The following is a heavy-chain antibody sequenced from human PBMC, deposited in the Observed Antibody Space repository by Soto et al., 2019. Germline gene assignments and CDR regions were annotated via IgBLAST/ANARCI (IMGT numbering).Heavy chain of an antibody. Sequence: QVQLVQSGAEVKKPGASVKVSCKASGYTFTSYAMHWVRQAPGQRLEWMGWINAGNGNTKYSQKFQGRVTITRDTSASTAYMELSSLRSDDTAVYYCARVEADRPDYLCAYCYGMDVWGQGTTVTVSS. D-gene: IGHD6-6*01. CDR3: ARVEADRPDYLCAYCYGMDV. CDR1: GYTFTSYA. J-gene: IGHJ6*02. CDR2: INAGNGNT. V-gene: IGHV1-3*01.